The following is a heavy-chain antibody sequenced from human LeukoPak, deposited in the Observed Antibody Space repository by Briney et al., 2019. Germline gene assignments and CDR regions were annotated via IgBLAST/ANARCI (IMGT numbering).Heavy chain of an antibody. V-gene: IGHV4-39*01. CDR2: IYYSGST. CDR1: GGSISSSSYY. CDR3: ARAGGRSWFDP. J-gene: IGHJ5*02. Sequence: SETLSLTCTVSGGSISSSSYYWGWIRQPPGKGLEWIGSIYYSGSTYYNPSLKSRVTISVDTSKNQFSLKLSSVTAADTAVYYCARAGGRSWFDPWGQGTLVTVSS.